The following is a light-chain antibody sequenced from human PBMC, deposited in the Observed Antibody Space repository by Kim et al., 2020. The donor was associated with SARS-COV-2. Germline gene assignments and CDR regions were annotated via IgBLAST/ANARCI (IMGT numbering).Light chain of an antibody. CDR1: SSNIGSNT. J-gene: IGLJ2*01. CDR3: AAWDDSLNGDVV. V-gene: IGLV1-44*01. CDR2: SNN. Sequence: QSVLTQPPSASGTHGQRVTISCSGSSSNIGSNTVNWYQQLPGTAPKLLIYSNNQRPSGVPDRFSGSKSGTSASLAISGLQSEDEADYYCAAWDDSLNGDVVFGGGTQLTVL.